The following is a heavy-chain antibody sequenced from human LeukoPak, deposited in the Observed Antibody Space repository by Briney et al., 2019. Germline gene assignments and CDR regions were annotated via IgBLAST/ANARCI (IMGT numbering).Heavy chain of an antibody. Sequence: SQTLSLTCNVSGGSISSGSYYWSWIRQPAGKGLEWIGRIYTSGTTNYNPSLKSRVTISVDTSKNQFSLNLNFVTAADTAVYFCARSVGGSYYYYYMDVWGKGTTVTVSS. CDR3: ARSVGGSYYYYYMDV. CDR1: GGSISSGSYY. J-gene: IGHJ6*03. CDR2: IYTSGTT. V-gene: IGHV4-61*02. D-gene: IGHD3-10*01.